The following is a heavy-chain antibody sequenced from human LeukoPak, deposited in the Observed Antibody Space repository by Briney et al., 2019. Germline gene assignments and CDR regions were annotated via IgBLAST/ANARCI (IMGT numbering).Heavy chain of an antibody. CDR3: AKAGTTVTTLSDY. CDR1: GFTFSDYY. D-gene: IGHD4-17*01. Sequence: NPGGSLRLSCAVSGFTFSDYYMSWIRQAPGKGLEWISYISSSGTTIYYADSVKGRFTISRDNSKNTLYLQMNSLRAEDTAVYYCAKAGTTVTTLSDYWGQGTLVTVSS. J-gene: IGHJ4*02. V-gene: IGHV3-11*01. CDR2: ISSSGTTI.